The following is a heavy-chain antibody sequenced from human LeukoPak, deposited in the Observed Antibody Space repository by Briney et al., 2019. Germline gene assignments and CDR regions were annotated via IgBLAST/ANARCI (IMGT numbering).Heavy chain of an antibody. CDR2: VYPGDSDT. Sequence: GESLKISCKGSGYSFTSYWIGWVRQMPGKGLEWMGIVYPGDSDTRYSPSFQGQVTISVDKSISTAFLQWSSLKASDTAMYYCARYFCSSTSCSNWFDPWGQGTLVTVSS. CDR1: GYSFTSYW. D-gene: IGHD2-2*01. J-gene: IGHJ5*02. V-gene: IGHV5-51*01. CDR3: ARYFCSSTSCSNWFDP.